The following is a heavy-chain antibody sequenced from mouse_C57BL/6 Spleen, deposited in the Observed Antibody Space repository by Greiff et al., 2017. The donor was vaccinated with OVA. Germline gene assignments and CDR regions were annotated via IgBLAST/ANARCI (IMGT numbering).Heavy chain of an antibody. Sequence: QVQLQQPGAELVRPGSSVKLSCKASGYTFTSYWMHWVKQRPIQGLEWIGNIDPSDSDTHYNQKFKDKATLTVDKSSSTAYMQLSSLTSEDSAVYYCALIYDRDWGKGTTRTVAS. J-gene: IGHJ2*01. CDR1: GYTFTSYW. CDR2: IDPSDSDT. V-gene: IGHV1-52*01. CDR3: ALIYDRD. D-gene: IGHD2-3*01.